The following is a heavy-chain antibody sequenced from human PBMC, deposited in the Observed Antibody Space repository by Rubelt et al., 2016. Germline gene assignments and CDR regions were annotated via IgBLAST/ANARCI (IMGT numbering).Heavy chain of an antibody. CDR3: ASDSVVVPAASDALDI. V-gene: IGHV1-2*02. Sequence: QVQLVQSGAEVKKPGAPVKVSCKASGYTFTGYYMHWVRPAPGQGLEWSGWINPNSGCTNYAQRFQGRVTKTRGPSISTAYMELGRLRAEDRAVYYCASDSVVVPAASDALDIWGQGTMVTVSS. CDR2: INPNSGCT. J-gene: IGHJ3*02. D-gene: IGHD2-2*01. CDR1: GYTFTGYY.